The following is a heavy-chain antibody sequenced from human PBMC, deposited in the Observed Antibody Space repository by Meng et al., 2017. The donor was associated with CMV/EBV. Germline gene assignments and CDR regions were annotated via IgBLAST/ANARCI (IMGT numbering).Heavy chain of an antibody. J-gene: IGHJ5*02. D-gene: IGHD3-22*01. Sequence: LESGHGRVKPSETLSPTGSVSGGSIRSGSYYWGWIRQPPGKGLEWIGSIYYSGSTYYNPSLKSRVTISVDTSKNQFSLKLSSVTAADTAVYYCARGVVTMIVVYDPWGQGTLVTVSS. CDR3: ARGVVTMIVVYDP. CDR2: IYYSGST. V-gene: IGHV4-39*07. CDR1: GGSIRSGSYY.